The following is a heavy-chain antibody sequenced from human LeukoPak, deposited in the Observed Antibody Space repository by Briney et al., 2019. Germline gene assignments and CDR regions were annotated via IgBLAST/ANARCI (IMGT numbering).Heavy chain of an antibody. V-gene: IGHV4-39*01. CDR1: GGSISTSNYS. CDR2: FYDSGSS. CDR3: ARHVAIYYYDSSGHFDY. J-gene: IGHJ4*02. D-gene: IGHD3-22*01. Sequence: SETLSLTCTLTGGSISTSNYSWGWLRQPPEKGLEWIGSFYDSGSSYYNPSLKSRVTISVDTSKNQFSLKLSSVTAADTAVYYCARHVAIYYYDSSGHFDYWGQGTLVTVSA.